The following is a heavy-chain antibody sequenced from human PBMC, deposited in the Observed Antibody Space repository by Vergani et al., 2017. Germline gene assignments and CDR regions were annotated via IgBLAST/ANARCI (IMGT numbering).Heavy chain of an antibody. CDR1: GYTFTEHY. CDR3: ATPQTVTTGGMEV. V-gene: IGHV1-69-2*01. J-gene: IGHJ6*02. CDR2: VDPEDGET. D-gene: IGHD4-17*01. Sequence: EVQLVQSGAEVKKPGATMKISCKVSGYTFTEHYMHWVKQAPGKGLEWMGLVDPEDGETIYAEKFKGRVTIAADTSTDTAHLALSSLRSEDAAVYYCATPQTVTTGGMEVWGQGTTVIVSS.